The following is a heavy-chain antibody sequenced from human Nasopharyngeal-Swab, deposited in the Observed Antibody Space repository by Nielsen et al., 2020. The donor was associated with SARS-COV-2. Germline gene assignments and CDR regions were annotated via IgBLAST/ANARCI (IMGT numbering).Heavy chain of an antibody. CDR1: GYTFTSYG. CDR2: ISIYNGHT. V-gene: IGHV1-18*01. CDR3: ARVSPPPYYYGSGSNWFDP. Sequence: ALVKVSCKASGYTFTSYGITWVRQAPGQGLEWMGWISIYNGHTKYAQKLQGRVTMTTDTSTSTAYMELNSLRSDDTAVYYCARVSPPPYYYGSGSNWFDPWGQGTLVTVSS. J-gene: IGHJ5*02. D-gene: IGHD3-10*01.